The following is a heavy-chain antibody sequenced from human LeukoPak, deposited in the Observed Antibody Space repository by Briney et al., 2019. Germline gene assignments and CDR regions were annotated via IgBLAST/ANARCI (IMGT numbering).Heavy chain of an antibody. V-gene: IGHV3-53*01. CDR1: GFTVSSNY. J-gene: IGHJ4*02. CDR3: ARAPGPTIAVAGYGYFDY. CDR2: IYSGGST. D-gene: IGHD6-19*01. Sequence: PGGSLRLSCAASGFTVSSNYMSWVRQAPGKGLEWVSVIYSGGSTYYADSVKGRFTISRDNSKNTLYLQMNSLRAEDTAVYYCARAPGPTIAVAGYGYFDYWGQGTLVTVSS.